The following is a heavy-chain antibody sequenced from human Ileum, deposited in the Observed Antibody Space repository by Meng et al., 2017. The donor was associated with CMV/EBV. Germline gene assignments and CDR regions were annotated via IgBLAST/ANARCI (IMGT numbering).Heavy chain of an antibody. CDR1: GFTFSSYA. Sequence: GESLKISCGASGFTFSSYAMSWVRQAPGKGLEWVSSISGSGGTTYYADSVKGRFTISRDNSNKTLYLQLNSLRAEDTAVYYCARKDCTGGRCYRPFDPWGQGTLVTVSS. CDR3: ARKDCTGGRCYRPFDP. CDR2: ISGSGGTT. V-gene: IGHV3-23*01. D-gene: IGHD2-8*02. J-gene: IGHJ5*02.